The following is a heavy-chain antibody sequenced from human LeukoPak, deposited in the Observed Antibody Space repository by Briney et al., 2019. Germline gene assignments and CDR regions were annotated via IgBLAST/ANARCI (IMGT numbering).Heavy chain of an antibody. Sequence: GESLKIFWKGSGYSFTSYWIGWVRQMPGKGLEWMGIIYPGDSDTRYSPSFQGQVTILADKSISPAYLQWSSLKASDTAMYYCARQYSSSLDYWGQGTLVTVSS. CDR3: ARQYSSSLDY. V-gene: IGHV5-51*01. D-gene: IGHD6-13*01. CDR1: GYSFTSYW. CDR2: IYPGDSDT. J-gene: IGHJ4*02.